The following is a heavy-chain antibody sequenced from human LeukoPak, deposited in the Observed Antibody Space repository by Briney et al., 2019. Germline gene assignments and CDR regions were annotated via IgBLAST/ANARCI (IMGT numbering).Heavy chain of an antibody. CDR3: ARGPGIAAAGPFDY. CDR2: INHSGST. D-gene: IGHD6-13*01. J-gene: IGHJ4*02. V-gene: IGHV4-34*01. Sequence: SETLSLTCAVYGGSFSGYYWSSIRQPPGKGLEWIGEINHSGSTNYNPSLKSRVTISVDTSKNQFSLKLSSVTAADTAVYYCARGPGIAAAGPFDYWGQGTLVTVSS. CDR1: GGSFSGYY.